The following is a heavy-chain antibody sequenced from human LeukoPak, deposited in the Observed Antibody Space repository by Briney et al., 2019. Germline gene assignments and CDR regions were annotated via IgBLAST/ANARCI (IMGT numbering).Heavy chain of an antibody. D-gene: IGHD5-24*01. CDR3: AKCGDGYNSGYYYYYMDV. J-gene: IGHJ6*03. Sequence: GGSLRLSCAASGFTFSSYGMHWVRQAPGKGLEWVSAISGSGGSTYYADSVKGQFTISRDNSKNTLFLQMNSLRAEDTAVYYCAKCGDGYNSGYYYYYMDVWGKGTTVTVSS. CDR1: GFTFSSYG. V-gene: IGHV3-23*01. CDR2: ISGSGGST.